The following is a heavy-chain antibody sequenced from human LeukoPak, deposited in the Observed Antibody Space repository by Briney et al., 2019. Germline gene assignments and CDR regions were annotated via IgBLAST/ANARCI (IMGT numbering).Heavy chain of an antibody. CDR2: IYYSGST. J-gene: IGHJ3*02. Sequence: SETLSHTCTVSGGSISSSSYYWGWIRQPPGKGLEWIGSIYYSGSTYYNPSLKSRVTISVDTSKNQFSLKLSSVTAADTAVYYSARGPGTVAGTKDAFDIWGQGTMVTVSS. D-gene: IGHD6-19*01. CDR3: ARGPGTVAGTKDAFDI. V-gene: IGHV4-39*01. CDR1: GGSISSSSYY.